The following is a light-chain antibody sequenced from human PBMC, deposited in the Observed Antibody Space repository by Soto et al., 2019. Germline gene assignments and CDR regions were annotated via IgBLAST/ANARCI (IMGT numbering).Light chain of an antibody. CDR1: QYVGTR. CDR2: YTS. Sequence: EIGLTQSPSTRSSSPGETSALSCRASQYVGTRLAWYQHKPGQAPRLLIYYTSNRATGIPARFSGSGSGTELPLTIHSLAPEDSELYHRQKRQRWNRTFGQGNKVDIK. J-gene: IGKJ1*01. CDR3: QKRQRWNRT. V-gene: IGKV3-11*01.